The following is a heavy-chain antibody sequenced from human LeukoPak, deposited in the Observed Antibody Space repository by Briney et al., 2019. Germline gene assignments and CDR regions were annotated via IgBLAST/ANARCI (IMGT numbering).Heavy chain of an antibody. V-gene: IGHV3-30*02. J-gene: IGHJ4*02. Sequence: PGGSLRLSCAASGFTFSSYGMHWVRQAPGKGLEWVAFIRYDGSNKYYADSVKGRFTISRDNSKNTLYLQMNSLRAEDTAVHYCAKDLRVPAAIPVDDYWGQGTLVTVSS. CDR3: AKDLRVPAAIPVDDY. D-gene: IGHD2-2*02. CDR2: IRYDGSNK. CDR1: GFTFSSYG.